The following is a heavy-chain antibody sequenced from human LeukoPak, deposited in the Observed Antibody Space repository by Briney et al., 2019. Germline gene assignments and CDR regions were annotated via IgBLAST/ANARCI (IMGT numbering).Heavy chain of an antibody. J-gene: IGHJ3*02. V-gene: IGHV1-69*01. CDR1: GGTFSSYA. Sequence: GASVKVSCKASGGTFSSYAISWVRQAPGQGLEWMGGIIPIFGTANYAQKLQGRVTITADESTSTAYMELSSLRSEDTAVYYCARAYLLETMVVNEYHDAFDIWGQGTMVTVSS. CDR2: IIPIFGTA. D-gene: IGHD4-23*01. CDR3: ARAYLLETMVVNEYHDAFDI.